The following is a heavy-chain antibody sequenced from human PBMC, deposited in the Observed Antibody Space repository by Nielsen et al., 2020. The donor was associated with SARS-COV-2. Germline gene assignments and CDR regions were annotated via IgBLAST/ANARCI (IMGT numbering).Heavy chain of an antibody. J-gene: IGHJ4*02. D-gene: IGHD2-2*02. CDR3: ARGGYCSSSSCYTVAPFDH. V-gene: IGHV3-7*01. CDR1: GFTFSSYW. CDR2: IKQDGSEK. Sequence: GESLKISCAASGFTFSSYWMSWVRQAPGKGLEWAANIKQDGSEKYYVDSVKGRFTISRDNAKNSLYLQMNSLRAEDTAVFYCARGGYCSSSSCYTVAPFDHWGQGTLVTVSA.